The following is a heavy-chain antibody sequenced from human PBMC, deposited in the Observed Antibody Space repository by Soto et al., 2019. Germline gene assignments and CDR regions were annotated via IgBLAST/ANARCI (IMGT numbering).Heavy chain of an antibody. J-gene: IGHJ4*02. Sequence: SETLSLTCTVSGGSVSGCDYYWGWVRQPPGKGLAWIGSICSSGSTNYNPSLKSRVTISVDTSKNQFSLKLSSVTAADTAVYYCARGPYYYGSGGCYFDYWGQGTLVTVSS. CDR3: ARGPYYYGSGGCYFDY. CDR1: GGSVSGCDYY. V-gene: IGHV4-39*07. CDR2: ICSSGST. D-gene: IGHD3-10*01.